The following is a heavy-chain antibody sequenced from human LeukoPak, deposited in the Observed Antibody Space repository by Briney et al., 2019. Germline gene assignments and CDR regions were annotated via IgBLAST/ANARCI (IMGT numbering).Heavy chain of an antibody. J-gene: IGHJ4*02. V-gene: IGHV3-7*01. CDR2: IKQDGSEK. CDR1: GFTFSSYW. CDR3: ARDPSSGWYVPTYFDY. D-gene: IGHD6-19*01. Sequence: GGSLRLSCAASGFTFSSYWMSWVRQAPGKGLKGVANIKQDGSEKYYVDSVKGRFTISRDNAKNSLYLQMNSPRAEDTAVYYCARDPSSGWYVPTYFDYWGQGTLVTVSS.